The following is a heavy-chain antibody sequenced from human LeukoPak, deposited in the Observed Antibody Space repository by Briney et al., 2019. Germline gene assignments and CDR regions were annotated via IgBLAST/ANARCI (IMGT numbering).Heavy chain of an antibody. J-gene: IGHJ4*02. CDR3: AKGPGVAVVGIDYFDY. CDR2: ISRSGGST. V-gene: IGHV3-23*01. CDR1: GFSFSSYV. Sequence: GGALRLSCAASGFSFSSYVMSWVRPAPRKGGEWVSGISRSGGSTYYADAVKVRFTITRDNAMNMLYVQMHSLRGEGSAVYYCAKGPGVAVVGIDYFDYWGQGTLVAVSS. D-gene: IGHD2-2*01.